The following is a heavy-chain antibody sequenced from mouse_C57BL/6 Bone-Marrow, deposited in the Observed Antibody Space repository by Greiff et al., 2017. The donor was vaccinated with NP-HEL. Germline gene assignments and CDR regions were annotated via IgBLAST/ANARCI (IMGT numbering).Heavy chain of an antibody. CDR2: IYPGGGYT. CDR1: GYTFTNYW. J-gene: IGHJ2*01. V-gene: IGHV1-63*01. Sequence: VQRVESGAELVRPGTSVKMSCKASGYTFTNYWIGWAKQRPGHGLEWIGDIYPGGGYTNYNEKFKGKATLTADKSSSTAYMQFSSLTSEDSAIYYCARVGYYDYFDYWGQGTTLTVSS. CDR3: ARVGYYDYFDY. D-gene: IGHD2-3*01.